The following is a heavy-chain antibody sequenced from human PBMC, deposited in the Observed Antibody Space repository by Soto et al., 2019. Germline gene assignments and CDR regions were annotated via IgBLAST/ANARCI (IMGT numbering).Heavy chain of an antibody. V-gene: IGHV4-59*01. CDR3: AREDTIFGVHYGMDV. CDR2: IYYSGST. J-gene: IGHJ6*02. Sequence: QVQLQESGPGLVKPSETLSLTCTVSGGSISSYYWSWIRQPPGKGLEWIGYIYYSGSTNYNPSLKSRVTISVDTSKNQFSLKLNSVTAADTAVYYCAREDTIFGVHYGMDVWGQGTTVTVSS. D-gene: IGHD3-3*01. CDR1: GGSISSYY.